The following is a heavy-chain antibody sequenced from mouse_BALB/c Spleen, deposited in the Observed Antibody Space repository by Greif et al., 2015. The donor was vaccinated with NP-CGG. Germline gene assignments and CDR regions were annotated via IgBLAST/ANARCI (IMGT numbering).Heavy chain of an antibody. V-gene: IGHV5-4*02. Sequence: EVHLVESGGGLVKPGGSLKLSCAASGFTFSDYYMYWVRQTPEKRLEWVATISAGGSYTYYPDSVKGRFTISRDNAKNNRYRQMSSLKSEDTAMYYCARDYCDYWGQGTTLTVSS. CDR1: GFTFSDYY. CDR2: ISAGGSYT. J-gene: IGHJ2*01. CDR3: ARDYCDY.